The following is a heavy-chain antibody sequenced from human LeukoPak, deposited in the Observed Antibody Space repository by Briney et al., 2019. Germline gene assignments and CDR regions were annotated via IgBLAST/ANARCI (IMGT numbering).Heavy chain of an antibody. D-gene: IGHD3-22*01. V-gene: IGHV3-74*01. J-gene: IGHJ1*01. CDR1: GVTFSSYW. CDR3: ARAPSEIGGYYPEYFRH. Sequence: GGSLRLSCAASGVTFSSYWMHWVRQAPGRGLVWVSRIKSDGSTNYAESVKGRFTISRDNAKNTVSLQMNSLRAEDTGVYYCARAPSEIGGYYPEYFRHWGQGTLVTVSS. CDR2: IKSDGST.